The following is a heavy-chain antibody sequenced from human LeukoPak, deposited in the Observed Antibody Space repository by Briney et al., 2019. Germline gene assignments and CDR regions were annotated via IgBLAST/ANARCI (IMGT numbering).Heavy chain of an antibody. V-gene: IGHV3-15*01. CDR1: GFTFSNAW. J-gene: IGHJ6*03. Sequence: GGSLRLFCTASGFTFSNAWMSWVRQAPGKGLEWVGRIKSKTDGGTTDYAAPVKGRFTISRDDSKNTLYLQMNSLKTEDTAVYYCTILSNRYSNYGTRYYYYYYMDVWGKGTTVTVS. CDR2: IKSKTDGGTT. D-gene: IGHD4-11*01. CDR3: TILSNRYSNYGTRYYYYYYMDV.